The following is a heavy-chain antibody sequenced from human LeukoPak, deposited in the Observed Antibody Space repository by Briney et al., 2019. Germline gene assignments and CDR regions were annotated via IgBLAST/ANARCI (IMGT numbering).Heavy chain of an antibody. D-gene: IGHD3-10*01. V-gene: IGHV3-49*04. CDR3: TTDFGSDIWFGEFRGFDY. CDR2: IRSKAYGGTT. CDR1: GFTFGDYA. Sequence: GGSLRLSCTASGFTFGDYAMSWVRQAPGKGLEWVGFIRSKAYGGTTEYAASVKGRVTISRDDSKSIAYLQMNSLKTEDTAVYYCTTDFGSDIWFGEFRGFDYWGQGTLVTVSS. J-gene: IGHJ4*02.